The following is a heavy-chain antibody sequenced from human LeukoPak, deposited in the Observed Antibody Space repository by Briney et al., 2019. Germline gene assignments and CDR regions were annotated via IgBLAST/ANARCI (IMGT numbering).Heavy chain of an antibody. J-gene: IGHJ3*01. CDR2: ISGSGGST. V-gene: IGHV3-23*01. Sequence: PGGSLRLSCAASGFTFSSYAMGWVRQAPGKGLEWVSAISGSGGSTYYADSVKGRFTISRDNSKNTLYLQMNSLRAEDTAVFYCAKIYRAHGDYHSFDVWGQGTMVTVSS. D-gene: IGHD4-17*01. CDR3: AKIYRAHGDYHSFDV. CDR1: GFTFSSYA.